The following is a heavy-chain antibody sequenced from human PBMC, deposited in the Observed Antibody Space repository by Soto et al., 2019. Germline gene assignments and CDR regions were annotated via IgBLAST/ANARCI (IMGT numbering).Heavy chain of an antibody. CDR3: EKGRGYCSSTSCYVGSDY. V-gene: IGHV3-23*01. J-gene: IGHJ4*02. CDR1: GFTFSSYA. CDR2: ISGSGGST. D-gene: IGHD2-2*01. Sequence: EVQLLESGGGLVQPGGSLRLSCAASGFTFSSYAMRWVRQAPGKGLEWVSAISGSGGSTYYADSVKGRFTISRDNSKNTLYLQMNSLRAEDTAVYYCEKGRGYCSSTSCYVGSDYWGQGTLVTVSS.